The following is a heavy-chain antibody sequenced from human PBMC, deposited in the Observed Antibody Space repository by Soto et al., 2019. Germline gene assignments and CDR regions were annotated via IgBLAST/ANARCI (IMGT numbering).Heavy chain of an antibody. CDR1: GGTFSSYA. CDR3: ATRGSRVAALGWAYYYGMDV. V-gene: IGHV1-69*06. CDR2: IIPIFGTA. J-gene: IGHJ6*02. D-gene: IGHD6-19*01. Sequence: SVKVSCKASGGTFSSYAISWVRQAPGQGLEWMGGIIPIFGTANYAQKFQGRVTITADKSTSTAYMELSSLRSEDTAMYYCATRGSRVAALGWAYYYGMDVWGQGTTVTVSS.